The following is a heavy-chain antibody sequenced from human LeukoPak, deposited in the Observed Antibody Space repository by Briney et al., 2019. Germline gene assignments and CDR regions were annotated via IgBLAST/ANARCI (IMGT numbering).Heavy chain of an antibody. D-gene: IGHD3-22*01. Sequence: SVKVSCKASGGTFSSYSISWVRQAPGQGLEWMGRIIPIFGTANYAQKFQGRVTITTDESTSTAYMELSSLRSEDTAVSYCARTEVYYDSSGYYCAAFDYWGQGTLVTVSS. CDR3: ARTEVYYDSSGYYCAAFDY. CDR2: IIPIFGTA. V-gene: IGHV1-69*05. J-gene: IGHJ4*02. CDR1: GGTFSSYS.